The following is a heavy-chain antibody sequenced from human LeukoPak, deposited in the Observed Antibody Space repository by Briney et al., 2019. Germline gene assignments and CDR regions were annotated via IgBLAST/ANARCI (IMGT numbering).Heavy chain of an antibody. CDR2: IYYSGST. D-gene: IGHD3-3*01. J-gene: IGHJ4*02. V-gene: IGHV4-39*01. CDR1: GGSISSSSYY. Sequence: SETLSLTCTVSGGSISSSSYYWGWIRQPPGKGLEWIGSIYYSGSTYYNPSLKSRVTISVDTSKNQFSLKLSSVTAADTAVYCCARHEGFPVPYYFDYWGQGTLVTVSS. CDR3: ARHEGFPVPYYFDY.